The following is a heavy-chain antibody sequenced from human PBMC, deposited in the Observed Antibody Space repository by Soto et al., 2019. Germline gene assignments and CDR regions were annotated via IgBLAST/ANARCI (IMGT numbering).Heavy chain of an antibody. CDR1: GYTFTGYG. CDR3: VRALGGYGDYALPLNY. Sequence: QVQLVQSGAEVKRPGASVKVSCKASGYTFTGYGIAWVRQAPGQGLEWMGWISAYNGNTLQTQKFQDRLTMTTDTSANTAYMELRSLRSDDTVVYYCVRALGGYGDYALPLNYWGLATLVSVSS. J-gene: IGHJ4*02. V-gene: IGHV1-18*04. D-gene: IGHD4-17*01. CDR2: ISAYNGNT.